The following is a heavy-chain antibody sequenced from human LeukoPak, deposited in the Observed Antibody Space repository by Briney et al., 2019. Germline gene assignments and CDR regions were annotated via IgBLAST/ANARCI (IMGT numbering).Heavy chain of an antibody. V-gene: IGHV4-39*07. J-gene: IGHJ6*03. Sequence: SETLSLTCTVSGGSISRSDYYWGWIRQPPGKGLEWIGSIFYSGSTYYNASLKSRVTISVDTSKNQFSLKMTSVTAADTAVYYCARDIVVVPAAISYMDVWGKGTTVTVSS. CDR3: ARDIVVVPAAISYMDV. CDR1: GGSISRSDYY. D-gene: IGHD2-2*02. CDR2: IFYSGST.